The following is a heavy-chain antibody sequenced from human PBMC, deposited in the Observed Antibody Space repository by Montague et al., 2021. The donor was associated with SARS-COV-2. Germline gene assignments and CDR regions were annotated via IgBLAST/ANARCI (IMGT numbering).Heavy chain of an antibody. CDR1: GFSLSNSGVG. CDR3: EHRQYDLLTGQGGADY. D-gene: IGHD3/OR15-3a*01. Sequence: PALVKPTQTLTLTCTFPGFSLSNSGVGVGWIRQPPGKALEWLALVYWDGDKRYSPSLKSRLSTTTDTSKNQVVLAMTNVDPVDTATYFCEHRQYDLLTGQGGADYWGQGVLVTVSS. CDR2: VYWDGDK. V-gene: IGHV2-5*02. J-gene: IGHJ4*02.